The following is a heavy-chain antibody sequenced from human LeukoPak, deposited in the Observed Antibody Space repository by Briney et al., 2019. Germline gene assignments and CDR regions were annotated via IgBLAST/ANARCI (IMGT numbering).Heavy chain of an antibody. CDR3: ARDLGTDAGHCSGASCYRSHFDY. D-gene: IGHD2-15*01. CDR2: ISSSSSTI. CDR1: GFTFSSYS. Sequence: SGGSLRPSCAASGFTFSSYSMNWVRQAPGKGLEWVSYISSSSSTIYYADSVKGRFTISRDNAKNSLYLQMNSLRAEDTAVYYCARDLGTDAGHCSGASCYRSHFDYWGQGTLATVSS. V-gene: IGHV3-48*04. J-gene: IGHJ4*02.